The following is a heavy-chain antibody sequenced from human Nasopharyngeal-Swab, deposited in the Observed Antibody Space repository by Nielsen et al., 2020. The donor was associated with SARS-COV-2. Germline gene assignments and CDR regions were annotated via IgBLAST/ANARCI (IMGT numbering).Heavy chain of an antibody. D-gene: IGHD3-9*01. J-gene: IGHJ6*02. CDR1: GFTFSSYS. Sequence: GESLKISCAASGFTFSSYSMNWVRQAPGKGLEWVSSISSSSSYIYYADSVKGRFTISRDNAKNSLYLQMNSLRAEDTAVYYCARDSRFRFDRDYYYGMDVWGQGTTVTVSS. V-gene: IGHV3-21*01. CDR3: ARDSRFRFDRDYYYGMDV. CDR2: ISSSSSYI.